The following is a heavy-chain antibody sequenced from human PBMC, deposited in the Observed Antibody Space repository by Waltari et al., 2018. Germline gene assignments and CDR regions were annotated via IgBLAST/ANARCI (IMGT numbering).Heavy chain of an antibody. V-gene: IGHV3-66*01. Sequence: EVQLVESGGGLVQPGGSLRLSCAASGFTVSSNFMSWVRQAPGKGLEWVSVIYIGGSGYYADSVEGRFTISRDNSKNTVYLQMNSLRAEDTAVHYCARDTSGTKGAFDYWGQGTLVTVSS. D-gene: IGHD3-10*01. CDR3: ARDTSGTKGAFDY. CDR2: IYIGGSG. CDR1: GFTVSSNF. J-gene: IGHJ4*02.